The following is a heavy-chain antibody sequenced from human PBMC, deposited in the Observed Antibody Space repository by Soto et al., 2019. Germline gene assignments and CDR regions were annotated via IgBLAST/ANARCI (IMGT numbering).Heavy chain of an antibody. CDR1: GGSIISGGCY. CDR2: INYSGST. CDR3: ARDQVFDY. Sequence: PSETLSLTCTVSGGSIISGGCYWIWIRQHPGKGLEWIGYINYSGSTYYNSSLKSRVTISVDTSKNQFSLKVSSVTAADTAVYYCARDQVFDYWGQGALVTVSS. J-gene: IGHJ4*02. V-gene: IGHV4-31*03.